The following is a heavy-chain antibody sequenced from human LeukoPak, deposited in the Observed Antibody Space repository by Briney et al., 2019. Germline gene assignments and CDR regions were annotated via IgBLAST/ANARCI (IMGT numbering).Heavy chain of an antibody. J-gene: IGHJ3*02. CDR2: IYYSGST. V-gene: IGHV4-61*08. CDR1: GGSISSGGYY. CDR3: ARRVLLWFGDSSHAFDI. Sequence: SQTLSLTCTVSGGSISSGGYYWSWIRQPPGKGLEWIGYIYYSGSTNYNPSLKSRVTISVDTSKNQFSLKLSSVTAADTAVYYCARRVLLWFGDSSHAFDIWGQGTMVTVSS. D-gene: IGHD3-10*01.